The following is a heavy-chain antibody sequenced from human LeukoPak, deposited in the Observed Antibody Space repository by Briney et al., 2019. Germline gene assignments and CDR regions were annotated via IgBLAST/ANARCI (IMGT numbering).Heavy chain of an antibody. CDR3: AKEAAEWVAAAPL. CDR1: GFTFSNYA. Sequence: PGGSLRLSCAASGFTFSNYAMTWVRQAPGKGLEWVSAIGSSGGSTYYADSVKGRFTISRDNSKNTLYLQMNSLRAEDTAVYYCAKEAAEWVAAAPLWGRGTLVTVSS. D-gene: IGHD6-13*01. CDR2: IGSSGGST. J-gene: IGHJ2*01. V-gene: IGHV3-23*01.